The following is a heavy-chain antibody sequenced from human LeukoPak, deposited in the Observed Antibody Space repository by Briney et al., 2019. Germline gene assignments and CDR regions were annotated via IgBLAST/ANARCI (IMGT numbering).Heavy chain of an antibody. Sequence: GASVKVSCKASGYTFTSYDINWVRQAPGKGLEWMGWMNPNSGNTGYAQKFQGRVTMTRNTSISTAYMELSSLRSEDTAVYYCARALEGRSHTLDYWGQGTLVTVSS. CDR1: GYTFTSYD. CDR3: ARALEGRSHTLDY. D-gene: IGHD3-10*01. V-gene: IGHV1-8*01. J-gene: IGHJ4*02. CDR2: MNPNSGNT.